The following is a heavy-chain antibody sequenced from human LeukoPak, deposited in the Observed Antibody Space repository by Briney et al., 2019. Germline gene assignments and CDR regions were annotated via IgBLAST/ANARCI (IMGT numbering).Heavy chain of an antibody. CDR1: GFTFRDYT. V-gene: IGHV3-23*01. CDR2: ISGSGGST. CDR3: AKGGSGSYYNDLDY. D-gene: IGHD3-10*01. J-gene: IGHJ4*02. Sequence: GGSLRLSCAASGFTFRDYTMNWVRQAPGKGLEWVSAISGSGGSTYYADSVKGRFTISRDNSKNTLYLQMNSLRAEDTAVYYCAKGGSGSYYNDLDYWGQGTLVTVSS.